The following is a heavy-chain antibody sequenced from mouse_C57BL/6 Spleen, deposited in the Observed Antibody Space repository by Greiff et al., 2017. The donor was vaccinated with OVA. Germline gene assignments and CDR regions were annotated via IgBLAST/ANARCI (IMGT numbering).Heavy chain of an antibody. Sequence: VQLQQSGAELVRPGTSVKVSCKASGYAFTNYLIEWVKQRPGQGLEWIGVINPGSGGTNYNEKFKGKATLTADKSSSTAYMQLSSLTSEDSAVYFCARHYNYDGYYFDCWGQGTTLTVSS. V-gene: IGHV1-54*01. CDR3: ARHYNYDGYYFDC. CDR2: INPGSGGT. CDR1: GYAFTNYL. J-gene: IGHJ2*01. D-gene: IGHD2-12*01.